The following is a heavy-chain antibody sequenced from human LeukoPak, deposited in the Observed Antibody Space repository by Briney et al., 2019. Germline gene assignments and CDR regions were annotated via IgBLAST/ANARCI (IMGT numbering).Heavy chain of an antibody. V-gene: IGHV4-31*03. Sequence: SETLSLTCTVSADSISSGGYYWSCIRQHPGKSPEWVGYIYYRGGTYYNPPLKSRVTISVDTYKSQFSLELTSVTAADTAVYYCAREVGRVTTSFDYWGEGTLVTVSS. CDR3: AREVGRVTTSFDY. CDR2: IYYRGGT. D-gene: IGHD3-3*01. J-gene: IGHJ4*02. CDR1: ADSISSGGYY.